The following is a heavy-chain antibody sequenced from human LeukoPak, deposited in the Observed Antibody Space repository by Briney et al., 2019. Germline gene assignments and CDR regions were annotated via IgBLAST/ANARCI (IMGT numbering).Heavy chain of an antibody. Sequence: GGSLRLSCAASGFTFSSHWMHWVRQAPGKGLVWVPRINSDGSSTSYADSVKGRLPIYRANAKNTLYLPMNSLRAEDTAVYYCARDRGIMAYYFDYWGQGTLVTVSS. D-gene: IGHD2-8*01. J-gene: IGHJ4*02. CDR1: GFTFSSHW. V-gene: IGHV3-74*01. CDR3: ARDRGIMAYYFDY. CDR2: INSDGSST.